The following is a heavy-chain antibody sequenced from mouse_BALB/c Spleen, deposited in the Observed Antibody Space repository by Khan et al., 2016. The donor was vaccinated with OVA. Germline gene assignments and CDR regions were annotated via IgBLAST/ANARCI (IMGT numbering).Heavy chain of an antibody. CDR2: ISYSGST. CDR3: ARTARIKY. CDR1: GYSIPSGYG. V-gene: IGHV3-2*02. J-gene: IGHJ2*01. Sequence: VQLQESGPCLVKPSQSLSLTCTVTGYSIPSGYGWNWIRQFPGNKLEWMGYISYSGSTNYNPSLKSRISITRDTSKNQFFLQLNSVTTEDTATYYCARTARIKYWGQGTTLTVSS. D-gene: IGHD1-2*01.